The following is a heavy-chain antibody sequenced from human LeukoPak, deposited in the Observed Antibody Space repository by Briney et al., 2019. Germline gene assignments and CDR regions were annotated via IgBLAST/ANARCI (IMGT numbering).Heavy chain of an antibody. CDR2: INPNSGGT. V-gene: IGHV1-2*02. CDR3: ARGPYYDILTGYNPFDY. J-gene: IGHJ4*02. Sequence: ASVKVSCKASGYTFTGYYMHWVRQAPGQGLEWMGWINPNSGGTNYAQKFQGRVTMTRDTSISTAYMELSRLRSGDTAVYYCARGPYYDILTGYNPFDYWGQGTLVTVSS. D-gene: IGHD3-9*01. CDR1: GYTFTGYY.